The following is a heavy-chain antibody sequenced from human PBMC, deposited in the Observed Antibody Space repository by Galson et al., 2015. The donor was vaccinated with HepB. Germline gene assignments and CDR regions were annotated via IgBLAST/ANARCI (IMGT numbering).Heavy chain of an antibody. CDR3: VKGVENYDDVWGSSGYYYGLDV. D-gene: IGHD3-16*01. CDR1: GFTFSNYV. CDR2: ISGSGGSS. Sequence: SLRLSCAASGFTFSNYVMTWVRQAPGKGLEWVSGISGSGGSSYHADSVKGRFTISRDNSKNTLYLQMNSLRAEDTAVYYCVKGVENYDDVWGSSGYYYGLDVWGQGTTVTVSS. V-gene: IGHV3-23*01. J-gene: IGHJ6*02.